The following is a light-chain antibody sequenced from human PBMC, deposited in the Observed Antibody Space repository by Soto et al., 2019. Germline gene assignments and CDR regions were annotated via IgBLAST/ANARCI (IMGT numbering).Light chain of an antibody. Sequence: EIVMTQSAATLSVSPGEGATLSYWASQSVAGNLAWYQQKPGQAPRLLIYGAFTRATGIPATFSGSGSGTEFTITISSLQSEYFAVYYCQQYNKWPLTFGGGTKVEIK. CDR2: GAF. CDR3: QQYNKWPLT. V-gene: IGKV3-15*01. J-gene: IGKJ4*01. CDR1: QSVAGN.